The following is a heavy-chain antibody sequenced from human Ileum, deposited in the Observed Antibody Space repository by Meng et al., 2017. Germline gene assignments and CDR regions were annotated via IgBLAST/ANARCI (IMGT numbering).Heavy chain of an antibody. D-gene: IGHD2-2*01. V-gene: IGHV3-74*01. Sequence: LVGNGEAVVQAGGHASLYCVASCVTFSSCRMHWVRQAPGKGLVWLSRINQDGRGTHYAYAVKGRFTISRDNVKNTLYLQINSLRAEDTGVYYCGPESTGDDWGQGTLVTVSS. CDR2: INQDGRGT. J-gene: IGHJ4*02. CDR3: GPESTGDD. CDR1: CVTFSSCR.